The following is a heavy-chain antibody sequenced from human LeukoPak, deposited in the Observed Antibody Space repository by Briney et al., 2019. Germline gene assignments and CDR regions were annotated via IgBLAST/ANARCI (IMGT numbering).Heavy chain of an antibody. CDR3: AKDGGSSFRFDY. Sequence: GSLRLSCAASGFTFDDYAMHWVRQAPGKGLEWVSLISGDGGSTYYADSVKGRFTISRDNSKNSLYLQMNSLRTEDTALYYCAKDGGSSFRFDYWGQGTLVTVSS. CDR1: GFTFDDYA. D-gene: IGHD6-13*01. J-gene: IGHJ4*02. V-gene: IGHV3-43*02. CDR2: ISGDGGST.